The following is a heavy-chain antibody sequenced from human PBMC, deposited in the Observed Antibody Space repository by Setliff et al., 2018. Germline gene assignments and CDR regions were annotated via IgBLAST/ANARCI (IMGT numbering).Heavy chain of an antibody. CDR2: IYTSGST. CDR1: GGSISSSSYY. J-gene: IGHJ3*02. Sequence: SETLSLTCTVSGGSISSSSYYWSWIRQPAGKGLEWIGRIYTSGSTNYNPSLKSRVTISVDTSKNQFSLRLSSVTAADTAVYYCARDRRIVGARHAFDIWGQGTMVTVSS. CDR3: ARDRRIVGARHAFDI. D-gene: IGHD1-26*01. V-gene: IGHV4-61*02.